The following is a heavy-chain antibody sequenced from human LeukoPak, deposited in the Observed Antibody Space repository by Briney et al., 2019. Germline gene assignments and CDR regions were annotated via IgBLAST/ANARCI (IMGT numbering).Heavy chain of an antibody. Sequence: SETLSLTCTVSGGSISSYYWSWIRQPPGKGLEWIGYIYYSGSTNYNPSLKSRVTISVDTSKNQFSLKLSSVTAADTAVYYCARDHCSSTSCYLGYWGQGTLVTVSS. V-gene: IGHV4-59*12. CDR3: ARDHCSSTSCYLGY. J-gene: IGHJ4*02. D-gene: IGHD2-2*01. CDR2: IYYSGST. CDR1: GGSISSYY.